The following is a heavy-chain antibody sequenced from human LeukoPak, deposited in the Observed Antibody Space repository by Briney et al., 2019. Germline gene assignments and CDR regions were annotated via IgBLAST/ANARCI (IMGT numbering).Heavy chain of an antibody. CDR3: ARGDWLRDY. Sequence: ASVKVSCKASGYIFSNYGMNWVRQAPGQGLEWMGLINTDTGNPTYAQGFTGRFVFSLDTSVSTAYLQISRLKAEDTAVYYCARGDWLRDYWGQGTLVTVSS. J-gene: IGHJ4*02. D-gene: IGHD3-9*01. V-gene: IGHV7-4-1*02. CDR1: GYIFSNYG. CDR2: INTDTGNP.